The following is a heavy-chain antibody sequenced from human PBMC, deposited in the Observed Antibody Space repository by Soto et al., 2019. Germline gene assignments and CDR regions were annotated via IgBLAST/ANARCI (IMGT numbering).Heavy chain of an antibody. J-gene: IGHJ1*01. CDR2: IYYSGST. Sequence: PSETLSLTCTVSGGSISSYYWSWIRQPPGKGLEWIGYIYYSGSTNYNPSLKSRVTISVDTSKNQFSLKLSSVTAADTAVYYCGRGAGIYCSGGSCYGNDHWGQGTLVTVSS. V-gene: IGHV4-59*01. D-gene: IGHD2-15*01. CDR1: GGSISSYY. CDR3: GRGAGIYCSGGSCYGNDH.